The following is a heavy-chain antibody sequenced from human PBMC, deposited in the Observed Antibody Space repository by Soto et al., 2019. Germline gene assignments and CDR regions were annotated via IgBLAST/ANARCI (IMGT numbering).Heavy chain of an antibody. J-gene: IGHJ4*02. Sequence: GGSLRLSCAASGFTFSNAWMNWVRQAPGKGLEWVGRIKSKTDGGTTDYAAPVKGRFTISRDDSKNTLYLQMNSLKTEDTAVYYCTPDPLGVVVPEFDYWGQGTLVTVSS. CDR1: GFTFSNAW. CDR2: IKSKTDGGTT. V-gene: IGHV3-15*07. D-gene: IGHD3-22*01. CDR3: TPDPLGVVVPEFDY.